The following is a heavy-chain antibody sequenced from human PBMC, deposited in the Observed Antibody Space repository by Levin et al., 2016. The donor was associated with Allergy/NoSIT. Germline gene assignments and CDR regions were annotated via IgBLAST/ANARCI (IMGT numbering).Heavy chain of an antibody. CDR3: ARDLPFFDTPPYRPS. D-gene: IGHD2-15*01. CDR2: ISESGDPI. J-gene: IGHJ5*02. V-gene: IGHV3-48*02. Sequence: VRQAPGKGLEWVSYISESGDPIYYADSVRGRFTTSRDNAKNSLYLQMNSLRDEDTAIYYCARDLPFFDTPPYRPSWGQGTLVTVSS.